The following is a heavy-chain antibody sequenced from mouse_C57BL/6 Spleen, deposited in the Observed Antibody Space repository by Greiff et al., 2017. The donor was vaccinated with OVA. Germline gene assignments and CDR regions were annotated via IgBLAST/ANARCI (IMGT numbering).Heavy chain of an antibody. CDR2: IYPGNGDT. D-gene: IGHD1-1*01. CDR3: ARSELLLAWFAY. Sequence: QVQLKQSGAELVRPGASVKMSCKASGYTFTSYNMHWVKQTPRQGLEWIGAIYPGNGDTSYNQKFKGKATLTVDNSSSTAYMQLSSLTSEDSAVYFCARSELLLAWFAYWGQGTLVTVSA. V-gene: IGHV1-12*01. CDR1: GYTFTSYN. J-gene: IGHJ3*01.